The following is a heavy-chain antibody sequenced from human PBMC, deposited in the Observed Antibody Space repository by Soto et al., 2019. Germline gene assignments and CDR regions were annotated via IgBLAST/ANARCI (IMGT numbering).Heavy chain of an antibody. CDR3: VRDHRWAIDF. J-gene: IGHJ3*01. CDR2: IWYDGSNK. Sequence: GGSLRLSCAASGFTFSSYGMHWVRQAPGKGLEWVAVIWYDGSNKYYADSVKGRFTISRGDATNSLYLQMNSLRDEDTAVYYCVRDHRWAIDFRGQGTMVTVSS. CDR1: GFTFSSYG. D-gene: IGHD2-15*01. V-gene: IGHV3-33*01.